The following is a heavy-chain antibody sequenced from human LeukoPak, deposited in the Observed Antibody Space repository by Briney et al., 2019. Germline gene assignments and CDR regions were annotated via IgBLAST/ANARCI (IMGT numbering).Heavy chain of an antibody. CDR3: ARGARKGDDYGGFFDY. J-gene: IGHJ4*02. D-gene: IGHD4-23*01. CDR2: ISYDGSYK. V-gene: IGHV3-30*04. CDR1: GFTFTNFA. Sequence: PGGSLRLSCGASGFTFTNFAMHWVRQAPGKGLEWVAVISYDGSYKDYADSVKGRFTISRDNSKNTLYLQMSSLRLEDTAVYYCARGARKGDDYGGFFDYWGQGTLVPISS.